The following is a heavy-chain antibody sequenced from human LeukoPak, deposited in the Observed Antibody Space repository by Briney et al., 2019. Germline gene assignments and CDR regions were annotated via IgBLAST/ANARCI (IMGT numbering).Heavy chain of an antibody. J-gene: IGHJ4*02. CDR2: TYYRSKWYN. Sequence: SQTLSLTCAISGDSVSSNSAAWNWIRQSPSRGLEWLGSTYYRSKWYNDYAVPVKSRITINPDTSKNQFSLQLNSVTPEDTAVYYCARDTPYYDSSPLQFDYWGQGTLVTVSS. D-gene: IGHD3-22*01. V-gene: IGHV6-1*01. CDR1: GDSVSSNSAA. CDR3: ARDTPYYDSSPLQFDY.